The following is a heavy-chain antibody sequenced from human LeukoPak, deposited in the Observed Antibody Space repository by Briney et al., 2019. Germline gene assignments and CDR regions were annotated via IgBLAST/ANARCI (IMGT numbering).Heavy chain of an antibody. V-gene: IGHV3-7*01. D-gene: IGHD3-3*01. CDR2: IKQDGSEK. J-gene: IGHJ2*01. CDR3: ARGLSYYDFWGSYYPDWYFDL. CDR1: GFTFSSYW. Sequence: GGSQRLSCAASGFTFSSYWMNWVRQAPGKGLEWVANIKQDGSEKYYVDSVQGRFTISRDNAKNSLYLQMNSLRAEDTAVYYCARGLSYYDFWGSYYPDWYFDLWGRGTLVTVSS.